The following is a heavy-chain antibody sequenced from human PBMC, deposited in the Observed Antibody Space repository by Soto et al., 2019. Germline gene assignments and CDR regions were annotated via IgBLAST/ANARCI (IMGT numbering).Heavy chain of an antibody. Sequence: QVQLQQWGAGLLKPSETLSLTCAVYGGSFSGYYWTWIRQPPGTGLEWIGEINHSGSTNYNPSLTSRVTISVDPPKTQFSLKLTSVTAADTAVYYCARDKITGLFDYWGQGTLVTVSS. CDR3: ARDKITGLFDY. CDR1: GGSFSGYY. CDR2: INHSGST. D-gene: IGHD2-8*02. J-gene: IGHJ4*02. V-gene: IGHV4-34*01.